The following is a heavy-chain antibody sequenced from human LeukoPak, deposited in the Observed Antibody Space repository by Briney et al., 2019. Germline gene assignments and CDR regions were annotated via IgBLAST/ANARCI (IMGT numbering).Heavy chain of an antibody. Sequence: GGSLRLSCTVSGFTVSSNSMSWVRHAPGKGLEWFSFIYSGTIHYSDSVKGRFTISRDNSKNTLYLRMNSLRAEDTAVYYCARRAGAYSHPYDYWGQGTLVTASS. CDR3: ARRAGAYSHPYDY. CDR1: GFTVSSNS. J-gene: IGHJ4*02. CDR2: IYSGTI. D-gene: IGHD4/OR15-4a*01. V-gene: IGHV3-53*01.